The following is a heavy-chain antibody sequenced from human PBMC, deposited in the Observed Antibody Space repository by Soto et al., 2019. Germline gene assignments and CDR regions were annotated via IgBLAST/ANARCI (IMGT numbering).Heavy chain of an antibody. Sequence: QVQLVESGGGVVQPGRSLRLSCAASGFTFSSYAMHWVRQAPGKGLEWVAVISYDGSNKYYADSVKGRFTISRDNSKNTLYLQMTSLRAEDTAVYYCARARCISTSCYSPVRHYGMDVWGQGTTVTVSS. V-gene: IGHV3-30-3*01. J-gene: IGHJ6*02. D-gene: IGHD2-2*01. CDR2: ISYDGSNK. CDR3: ARARCISTSCYSPVRHYGMDV. CDR1: GFTFSSYA.